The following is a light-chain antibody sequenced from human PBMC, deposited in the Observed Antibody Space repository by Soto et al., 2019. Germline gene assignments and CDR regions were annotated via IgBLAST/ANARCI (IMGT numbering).Light chain of an antibody. V-gene: IGKV1-5*01. J-gene: IGKJ1*01. CDR3: QHYNSYSEA. CDR1: QSISGW. CDR2: EAS. Sequence: IQMTQSPSTLSASVGDRVTITCRASQSISGWLAWYQQKPGTAPKLLIYEASNLESGVPSRFSGSGSGTEFTLTISSLQPDDFATYYCQHYNSYSEAFGQGTKVDIK.